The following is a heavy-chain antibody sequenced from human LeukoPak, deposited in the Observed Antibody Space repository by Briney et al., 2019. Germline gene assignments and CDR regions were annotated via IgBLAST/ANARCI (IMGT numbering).Heavy chain of an antibody. J-gene: IGHJ3*02. Sequence: PSETLSLTCTVSGGTISSGGYYWSWIRQHPGKGLEWIGYIYYSGSTYYNPSLKSRVTISVDTSKNQFSLKLSSVTAADTAVYYCARSKPYYYDSSGYLDAFDIWGQGTMVTVSS. V-gene: IGHV4-31*03. CDR3: ARSKPYYYDSSGYLDAFDI. CDR1: GGTISSGGYY. CDR2: IYYSGST. D-gene: IGHD3-22*01.